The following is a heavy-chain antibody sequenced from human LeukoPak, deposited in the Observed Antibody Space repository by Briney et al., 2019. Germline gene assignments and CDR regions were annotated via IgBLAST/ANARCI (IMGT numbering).Heavy chain of an antibody. CDR3: ARSISVASYYFDY. J-gene: IGHJ4*02. Sequence: PGRSLRLSCAASGFTFSSYGMHWVRQAPGKGLEWVAVTWYDGRNNYYAASVKGRFTISRDDSKTTVYLLMNSLRAEDTAVYYCARSISVASYYFDYWGQGTLVTVSS. CDR1: GFTFSSYG. CDR2: TWYDGRNN. D-gene: IGHD6-19*01. V-gene: IGHV3-33*01.